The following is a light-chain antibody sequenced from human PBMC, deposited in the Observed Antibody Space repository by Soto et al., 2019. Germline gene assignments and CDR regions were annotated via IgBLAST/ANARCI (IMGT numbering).Light chain of an antibody. CDR3: QNYNSAPPAGT. CDR1: QGINNH. Sequence: DFPMTQSPSSLSASVGDRVTITCRASQGINNHLAWFQQKPGKVPKVLIYGAPTLQSGVPSRFSGSGSGTDFTLTISSLQPEDVAPYYCQNYNSAPPAGTFGGGTKVEIK. CDR2: GAP. J-gene: IGKJ4*01. V-gene: IGKV1-27*01.